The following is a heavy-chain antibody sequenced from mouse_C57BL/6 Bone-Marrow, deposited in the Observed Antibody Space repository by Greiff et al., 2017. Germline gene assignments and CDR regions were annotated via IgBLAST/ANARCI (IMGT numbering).Heavy chain of an antibody. D-gene: IGHD2-3*01. Sequence: VQLQQPGAELVMPGASVKLSCKASGYTFTSYWMHWVKQRPGQGLEWIGEIDPSDSSTNYTPKFKGKSTLTVDKSSSTAYMQLSSLTSEDSAVYYCANGYYYFDYWGQGTTLTVSS. CDR1: GYTFTSYW. CDR3: ANGYYYFDY. V-gene: IGHV1-69*01. J-gene: IGHJ2*01. CDR2: IDPSDSST.